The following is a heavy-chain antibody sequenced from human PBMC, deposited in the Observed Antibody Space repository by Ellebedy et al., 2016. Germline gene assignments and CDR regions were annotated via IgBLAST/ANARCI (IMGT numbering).Heavy chain of an antibody. CDR3: ARPRWGSYDSSGYYRGGWFDP. J-gene: IGHJ5*02. CDR1: GYTFTSYY. CDR2: INPSGGST. D-gene: IGHD3-22*01. V-gene: IGHV1-46*01. Sequence: ASVKVSXKASGYTFTSYYMHWVRQAPGQGLEWMGIINPSGGSTSYAQKFQGRVTMTRDTSTSTVYMELSSLRSEDTAVYYCARPRWGSYDSSGYYRGGWFDPWGQGTLVTVSS.